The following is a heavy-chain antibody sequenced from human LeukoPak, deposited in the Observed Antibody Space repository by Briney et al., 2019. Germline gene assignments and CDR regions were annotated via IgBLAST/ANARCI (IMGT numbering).Heavy chain of an antibody. D-gene: IGHD6-13*01. Sequence: GASVKVSCKASGYTFTSYYMHWVRQAPGQGLEWMGIINPSGGRTSYAQKFQGRVSMTRDMSTSTAYMELRSLRSDDTAVYYCARDRLIAAAGDFDYWGQGTLVTVSS. V-gene: IGHV1-46*01. J-gene: IGHJ4*02. CDR3: ARDRLIAAAGDFDY. CDR2: INPSGGRT. CDR1: GYTFTSYY.